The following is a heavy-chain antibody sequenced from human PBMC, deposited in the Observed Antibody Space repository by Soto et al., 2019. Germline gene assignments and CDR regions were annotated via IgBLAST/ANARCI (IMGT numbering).Heavy chain of an antibody. Sequence: EEQLLESGGGLIQPGGSLRLSCAASGFAFYNYAMAWVRQAPGKGLEWVSGLSDSGISIYYTDSVKGRFTISRDNSKNTLLLQMDSLRGEDTALYYCAKDARSTGLLGQWVGWGQGTLVTVSS. CDR2: LSDSGISI. J-gene: IGHJ4*02. CDR3: AKDARSTGLLGQWVG. V-gene: IGHV3-23*01. D-gene: IGHD2-2*01. CDR1: GFAFYNYA.